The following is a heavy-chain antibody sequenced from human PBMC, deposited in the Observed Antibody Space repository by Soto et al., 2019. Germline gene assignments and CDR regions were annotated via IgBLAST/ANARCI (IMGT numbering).Heavy chain of an antibody. J-gene: IGHJ4*02. V-gene: IGHV4-4*07. D-gene: IGHD3-22*01. CDR2: IYTRGST. CDR3: ARNDDDGSGFYPTEYFDY. Sequence: SETLSLTCTVSGASISSYSWSWIRQPAGKGLEWIGHIYTRGSTTYNPSLKSRVTMSVDTSNNQFSLSLSSVTAADTAVYYCARNDDDGSGFYPTEYFDYWGQGALVT. CDR1: GASISSYS.